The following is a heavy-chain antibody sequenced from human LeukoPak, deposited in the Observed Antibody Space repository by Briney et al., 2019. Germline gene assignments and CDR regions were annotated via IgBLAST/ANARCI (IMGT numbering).Heavy chain of an antibody. CDR3: AKSSPRAGNHHHYIDG. D-gene: IGHD1-14*01. CDR2: INHSGST. V-gene: IGHV4-34*01. Sequence: PSETLSLTCAVYGGSFSGYYWSWIRQPPGKGLEWIGEINHSGSTNYNPSLKSRVTISVDTSKNQFSLKLSSVTAADTAVYYCAKSSPRAGNHHHYIDGWGKGTTVNNSS. J-gene: IGHJ6*03. CDR1: GGSFSGYY.